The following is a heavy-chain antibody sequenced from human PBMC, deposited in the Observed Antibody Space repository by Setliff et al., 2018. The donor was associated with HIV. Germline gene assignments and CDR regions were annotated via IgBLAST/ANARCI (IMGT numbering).Heavy chain of an antibody. CDR1: GGSFSGYY. D-gene: IGHD6-13*01. V-gene: IGHV4-34*01. CDR3: ARKGHLSSSFRNVFLCYYYGMDV. CDR2: INHSGST. J-gene: IGHJ6*02. Sequence: SETLSLTCAVYGGSFSGYYWSWIRQPPGKGLEWIGEINHSGSTNYNPSLKSRVTISVDTSKNQFSLKLSSVTAADTAVYYCARKGHLSSSFRNVFLCYYYGMDVWGQGTTVTVSS.